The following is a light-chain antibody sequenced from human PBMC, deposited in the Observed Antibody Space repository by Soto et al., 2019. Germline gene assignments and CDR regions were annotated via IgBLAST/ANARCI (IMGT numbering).Light chain of an antibody. CDR1: QSVLYSSNNKNY. J-gene: IGKJ3*01. V-gene: IGKV4-1*01. CDR3: QQYYFYAHT. CDR2: WAS. Sequence: DIVMTQSPDSLAVSLGERATINCKSSQSVLYSSNNKNYLAWYQQKPGQPPKLLIYWASTRESGVPDRFSGSGSGTDFTLTITSLQSEDFATYYCQQYYFYAHTFGPGTKVDIK.